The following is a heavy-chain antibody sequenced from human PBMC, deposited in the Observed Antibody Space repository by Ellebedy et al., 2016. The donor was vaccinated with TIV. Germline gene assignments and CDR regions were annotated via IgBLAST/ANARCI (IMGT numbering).Heavy chain of an antibody. CDR2: IKQDGSEK. V-gene: IGHV3-7*03. CDR1: GFTFSSYW. D-gene: IGHD3-22*01. J-gene: IGHJ4*02. CDR3: AKAPAVKKVILDY. Sequence: GGSLRLSXAASGFTFSSYWMSWVRQAPGKGLEWVANIKQDGSEKYYVDSVKGRFTISRDNSKNMLYLQMNSLRAEDTAVYYCAKAPAVKKVILDYWGQGTLVTVSS.